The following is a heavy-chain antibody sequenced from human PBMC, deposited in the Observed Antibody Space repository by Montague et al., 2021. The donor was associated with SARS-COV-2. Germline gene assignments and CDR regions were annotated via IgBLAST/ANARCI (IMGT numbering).Heavy chain of an antibody. J-gene: IGHJ4*02. CDR2: IYTSGST. CDR1: GGSISSGSYY. Sequence: TLSLTCTVSGGSISSGSYYWSWIRQPAGKGLEWIGRIYTSGSTNYNPSLKSRVTISVDTSKNQFSLKLSSVTAADTAVYYCASQTFHYDLWRVLPFDYWGQGTLVTVSS. CDR3: ASQTFHYDLWRVLPFDY. D-gene: IGHD3-3*01. V-gene: IGHV4-61*02.